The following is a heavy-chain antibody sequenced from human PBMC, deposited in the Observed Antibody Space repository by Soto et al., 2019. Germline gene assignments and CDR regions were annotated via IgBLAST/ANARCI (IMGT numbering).Heavy chain of an antibody. D-gene: IGHD5-12*01. CDR2: IIPIFGTA. CDR3: ARANVDIVATIKYNWFDP. V-gene: IGHV1-69*13. Sequence: SVKVSCKASGGTFSSYAISWVRQAPGQGLEWMGGIIPIFGTANYAQKFQGRVTITADESTSTAYMELSSLRSEDTAVYYCARANVDIVATIKYNWFDPWGQGTLVTVSS. CDR1: GGTFSSYA. J-gene: IGHJ5*02.